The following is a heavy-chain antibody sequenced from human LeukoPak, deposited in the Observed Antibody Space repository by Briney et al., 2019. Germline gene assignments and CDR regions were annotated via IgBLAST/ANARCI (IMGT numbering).Heavy chain of an antibody. CDR3: ARLDDYYDSSDDGFDY. J-gene: IGHJ4*02. V-gene: IGHV4-34*01. D-gene: IGHD3-22*01. CDR1: GGSFSGYY. CDR2: INHSGST. Sequence: SETLSLTCAVYGGSFSGYYWTWIRQPPGKGLEWIGEINHSGSTYYNPSLKSRVTISVDTSKNQFSLKLSSVTAADTAVYYCARLDDYYDSSDDGFDYWGQGTLVTVAS.